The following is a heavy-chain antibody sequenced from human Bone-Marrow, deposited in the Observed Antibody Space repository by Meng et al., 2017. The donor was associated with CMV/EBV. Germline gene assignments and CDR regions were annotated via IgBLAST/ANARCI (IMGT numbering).Heavy chain of an antibody. J-gene: IGHJ6*02. CDR1: GFTFSSYA. CDR2: ISYDGSNK. CDR3: ARRGSGSYSVYYYGMDV. Sequence: GGSLRLSCAASGFTFSSYAMHWVRQAPGKGLEWVAVISYDGSNKYYADSVKGRFTISRDNSKNTLYLQMNSLRAEDTAVYYCARRGSGSYSVYYYGMDVWGQGTTVTVSS. V-gene: IGHV3-30*04. D-gene: IGHD3-10*01.